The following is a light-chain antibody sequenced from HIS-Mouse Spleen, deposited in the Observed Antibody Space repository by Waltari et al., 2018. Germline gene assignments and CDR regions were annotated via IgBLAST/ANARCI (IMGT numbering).Light chain of an antibody. CDR1: KLGEKY. V-gene: IGLV3-1*01. CDR3: QAWDSSYSV. CDR2: QDS. J-gene: IGLJ2*01. Sequence: SYALTQPPSVSVSPGQTASITCSGDKLGEKYACWYQQKPGQSPVLVIYQDSKRPSGIPERFSGSHSGNTATLTISGTQAMDEADYYCQAWDSSYSVFGGGTKLTVL.